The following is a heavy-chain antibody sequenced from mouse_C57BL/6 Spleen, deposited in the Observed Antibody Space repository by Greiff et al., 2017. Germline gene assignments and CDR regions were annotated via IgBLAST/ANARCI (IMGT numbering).Heavy chain of an antibody. CDR3: ARSDYDGGAWFAY. V-gene: IGHV1-42*01. Sequence: VQLKESGPELVKPGASVKISCKASGYSFTGYYMNWVKQSPEKSLEWIGEINPSTGGTTYNQKFKAKATLTVDKSSSTAYMQLKSLTSEDSAVYYCARSDYDGGAWFAYWGQGTLVTVSA. CDR2: INPSTGGT. J-gene: IGHJ3*01. CDR1: GYSFTGYY. D-gene: IGHD2-4*01.